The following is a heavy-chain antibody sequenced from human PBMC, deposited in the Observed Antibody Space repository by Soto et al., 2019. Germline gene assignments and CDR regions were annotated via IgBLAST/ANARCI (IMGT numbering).Heavy chain of an antibody. CDR3: ARDLGGLYSYGPDAFDI. V-gene: IGHV4-59*01. Sequence: TSETLSLTCTVSGGSISSYYWSWIRQPPGKGLEWIGYIYYSGSTNYNPSLKSRVTISVDTSKNQFSLKLSSVTAADTAVYYCARDLGGLYSYGPDAFDIWGQGTMVTVSS. CDR2: IYYSGST. D-gene: IGHD5-18*01. CDR1: GGSISSYY. J-gene: IGHJ3*02.